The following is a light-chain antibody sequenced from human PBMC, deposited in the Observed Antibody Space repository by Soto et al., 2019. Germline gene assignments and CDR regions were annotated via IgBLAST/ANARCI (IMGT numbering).Light chain of an antibody. CDR3: CSYAGSYTFIL. V-gene: IGLV2-11*01. CDR1: SSDVGGYDY. Sequence: QSALTQPRSVSGSPGQSVTISCTGTSSDVGGYDYVSWYQQNPGKAPKLIIYDVTKRPSGVPDRFSGSKSGNTASLTISGLQAEDEADYYCCSYAGSYTFILFGGGTKVTVL. CDR2: DVT. J-gene: IGLJ2*01.